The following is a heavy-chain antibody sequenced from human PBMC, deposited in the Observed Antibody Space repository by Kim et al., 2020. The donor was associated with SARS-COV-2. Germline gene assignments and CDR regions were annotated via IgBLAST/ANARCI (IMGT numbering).Heavy chain of an antibody. V-gene: IGHV3-9*01. CDR3: AKGSSGGYYYYMDV. D-gene: IGHD6-25*01. J-gene: IGHJ6*03. Sequence: YAGSGKGRFTISRDNAKNSLYLQMNSLGAEDTALYYCAKGSSGGYYYYMDVWGKGTTVTVSS.